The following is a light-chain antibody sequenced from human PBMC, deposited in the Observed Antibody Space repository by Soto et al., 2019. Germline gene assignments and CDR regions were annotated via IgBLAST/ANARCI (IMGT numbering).Light chain of an antibody. CDR3: QQTNSFPLS. CDR2: AAS. J-gene: IGKJ4*01. Sequence: DIQMPQSPSSVSASVGVRVTITCRASQGISSWLAWYQQKPGKAPNLLIYAASSLQSGVPSRFSGSRSGTDFTLTISSLPPEDSATDYHQQTNSFPLSFGGGTKVESK. CDR1: QGISSW. V-gene: IGKV1-12*01.